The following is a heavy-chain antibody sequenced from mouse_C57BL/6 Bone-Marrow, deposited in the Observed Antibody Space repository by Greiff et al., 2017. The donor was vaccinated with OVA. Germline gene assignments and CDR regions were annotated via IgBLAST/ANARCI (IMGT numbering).Heavy chain of an antibody. CDR2: IRLKSDNYAT. CDR3: TASTTVVAPAY. V-gene: IGHV6-3*01. J-gene: IGHJ3*01. CDR1: GFTFSNYW. D-gene: IGHD1-1*01. Sequence: EVKLEESGGGLVQPGGSMKLSCVASGFTFSNYWMNWVRQSPEKGLEWVAQIRLKSDNYATHYAESVKGRFTISRDDSKSSVYLQMNNLRAEDTGIYYCTASTTVVAPAYWGQGTLVTVSA.